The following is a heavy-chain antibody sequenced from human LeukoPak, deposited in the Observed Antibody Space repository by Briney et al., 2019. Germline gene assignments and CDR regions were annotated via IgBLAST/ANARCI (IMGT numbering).Heavy chain of an antibody. J-gene: IGHJ4*02. V-gene: IGHV4-59*01. CDR1: GGSISGYF. D-gene: IGHD6-13*01. CDR3: ARGIAAAGS. CDR2: IYYSGST. Sequence: SETLSLTCTVSGGSISGYFWSWIRQPPGKRLEWIGYIYYSGSTNYNPSLKSRVTISVDTSKNQFSLKLSSVTAADTAVYYCARGIAAAGSWGQGTLVTVSS.